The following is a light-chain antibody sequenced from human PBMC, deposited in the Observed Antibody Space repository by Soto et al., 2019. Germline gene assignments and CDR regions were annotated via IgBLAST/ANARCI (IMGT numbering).Light chain of an antibody. CDR3: SSYTSSSTYV. J-gene: IGLJ1*01. Sequence: QSVLTQPPSVXGSPGQSVAISCTGTGSDVGTYNRVSWYQQPPGTAPKLMIYDVSDRPSGVPDRFSGSKSGNTASLTISGLQAEDEADYYCSSYTSSSTYVFGTGTKVTVL. CDR1: GSDVGTYNR. CDR2: DVS. V-gene: IGLV2-18*02.